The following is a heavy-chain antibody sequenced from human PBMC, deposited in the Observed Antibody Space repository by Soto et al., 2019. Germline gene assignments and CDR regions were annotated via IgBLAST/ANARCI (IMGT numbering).Heavy chain of an antibody. Sequence: EVQLVESGGGLVKPGGSLRLSCVASGVTFSKAWMSWVRQAPGKGLEWVGRIKSEADGGTIHYAAPVKGRFTFSRDDSKSTVFLQMNSLKIEDTAVYYCTIYGDYDKYFYNWGQGTLVVVSS. CDR1: GVTFSKAW. J-gene: IGHJ4*02. V-gene: IGHV3-15*06. CDR3: TIYGDYDKYFYN. CDR2: IKSEADGGTI. D-gene: IGHD4-17*01.